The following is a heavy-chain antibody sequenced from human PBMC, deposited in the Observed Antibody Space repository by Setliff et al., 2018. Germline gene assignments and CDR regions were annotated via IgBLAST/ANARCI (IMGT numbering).Heavy chain of an antibody. J-gene: IGHJ3*01. Sequence: PSETLSLTCAVYGGPFSSYYWGWFRQPPGMRPEWIGTVYYSGSIYYNPSLKSRVTLFVDTSKDQFSLRLTSMTAADTAVYYCARQVEMATIAFDVWGQGTMVTVSS. CDR3: ARQVEMATIAFDV. CDR2: VYYSGSI. V-gene: IGHV4-39*01. D-gene: IGHD5-12*01. CDR1: GGPFSSYY.